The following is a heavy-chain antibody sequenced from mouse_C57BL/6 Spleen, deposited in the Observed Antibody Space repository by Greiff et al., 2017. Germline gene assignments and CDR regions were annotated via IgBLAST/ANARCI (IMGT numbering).Heavy chain of an antibody. CDR1: GYTFTSYW. D-gene: IGHD4-1*01. CDR2: IHPNSGST. J-gene: IGHJ2*01. Sequence: QVHVKQPGAELVKPGASVKLSCKASGYTFTSYWMHWVKHRPGQGLEWIGMIHPNSGSTNYNEKFKSKATLTIDKSSSTAYMQLSSLTSEDSAVYYCARWVTGTKNFDYWGQGTTLTVSS. CDR3: ARWVTGTKNFDY. V-gene: IGHV1-64*01.